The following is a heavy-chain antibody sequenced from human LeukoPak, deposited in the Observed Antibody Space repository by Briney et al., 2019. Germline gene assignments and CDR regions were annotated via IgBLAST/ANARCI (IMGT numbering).Heavy chain of an antibody. D-gene: IGHD1-26*01. Sequence: SETLSLTCTVSGGSISSYYWSWIRQPPGKGLEWIGYIYYSGSTNYNPSLKSRVTISVDTSKNQFSLKLSSVTAADTAMFYCARLNSGSHYDYWGQGTLVTVSS. CDR2: IYYSGST. CDR1: GGSISSYY. J-gene: IGHJ4*02. CDR3: ARLNSGSHYDY. V-gene: IGHV4-59*01.